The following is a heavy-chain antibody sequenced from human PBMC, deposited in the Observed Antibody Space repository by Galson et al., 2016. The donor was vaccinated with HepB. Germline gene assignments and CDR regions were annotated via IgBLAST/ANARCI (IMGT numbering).Heavy chain of an antibody. CDR3: AKGVGATTVYYFDF. D-gene: IGHD1-26*01. CDR1: GYNFSNYY. J-gene: IGHJ4*02. CDR2: INPSDSET. V-gene: IGHV5-51*01. Sequence: QSGAEVKQPGESLKISCKGSGYNFSNYYIGWVRQMPGKGLEWMGLINPSDSETKHTPSSQDQVTLSVDKSTTTAYLQWTSLKASDTAMYYCAKGVGATTVYYFDFWGQGTLVTVS.